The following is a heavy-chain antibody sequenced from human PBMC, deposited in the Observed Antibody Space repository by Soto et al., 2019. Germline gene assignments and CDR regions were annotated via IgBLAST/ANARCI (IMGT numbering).Heavy chain of an antibody. CDR2: IIPIFGTA. J-gene: IGHJ6*02. Sequence: QVQLVQSGAEVTKPGSSVKVSCKASGGTFSSYAISWVRQAPGQGLEWMGGIIPIFGTANYAQKFQGRVTITADESTSTADMELSSLRSEDTAVYYCARGGGIVVNYYYYGMDVWGQGTTVTVSS. CDR1: GGTFSSYA. V-gene: IGHV1-69*12. CDR3: ARGGGIVVNYYYYGMDV. D-gene: IGHD6-19*01.